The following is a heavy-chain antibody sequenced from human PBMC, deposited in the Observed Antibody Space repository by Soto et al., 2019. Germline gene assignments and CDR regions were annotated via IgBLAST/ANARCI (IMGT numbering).Heavy chain of an antibody. CDR1: GYSFNNNY. CDR3: AREISVGDGFDI. Sequence: QVQLVQSGAEGKRPGASVKVSCKTSGYSFNNNYIHWVRQAPGQGLEWVGMINPSGGTTTYARNLQGRVTVTSDTSTSTVYMDLSSLRSEDTALYYCAREISVGDGFDIWGQGTMVTVSS. J-gene: IGHJ3*02. V-gene: IGHV1-46*02. D-gene: IGHD1-26*01. CDR2: INPSGGTT.